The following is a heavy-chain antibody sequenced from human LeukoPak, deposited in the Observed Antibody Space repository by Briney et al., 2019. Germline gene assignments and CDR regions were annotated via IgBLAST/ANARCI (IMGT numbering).Heavy chain of an antibody. D-gene: IGHD3-9*01. J-gene: IGHJ6*02. V-gene: IGHV1-69*04. CDR3: AILVTYYYYGMDV. Sequence: ASVKVSCKASGGTFSSYAISWVRQAPGQGLAWMGRIIPILGIANYAQKFQGRVTITADKSTSTAYMELSSLRSEDTAVYYCAILVTYYYYGMDVWGQGTTVTVSS. CDR2: IIPILGIA. CDR1: GGTFSSYA.